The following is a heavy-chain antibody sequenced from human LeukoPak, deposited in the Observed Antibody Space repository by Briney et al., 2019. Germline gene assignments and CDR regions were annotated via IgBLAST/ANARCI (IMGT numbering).Heavy chain of an antibody. CDR2: IRYDGSNK. CDR1: GFTFSSYG. V-gene: IGHV3-30*02. Sequence: GGSLRLSCAASGFTFSSYGMHWVRQAPGKGLEWVAFIRYDGSNKYHADSVKGRFTISRDNSKNTLYLQMNSLRAEDTAVYYCAKVVDTAMVNLDYWGQGTLVTVSS. CDR3: AKVVDTAMVNLDY. D-gene: IGHD5-18*01. J-gene: IGHJ4*02.